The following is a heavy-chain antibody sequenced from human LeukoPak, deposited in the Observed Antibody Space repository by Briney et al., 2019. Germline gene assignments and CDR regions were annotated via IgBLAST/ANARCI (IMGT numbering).Heavy chain of an antibody. V-gene: IGHV3-53*01. CDR3: AKGVLQVD. CDR2: IYSGGRT. J-gene: IGHJ4*02. D-gene: IGHD5-24*01. Sequence: GSLKLSCAASGFTVSSNYMMWGRQAPGKGLEGVSVIYSGGRTYYADSVKGGFTISRDNSKNTLYLQMNSLSPEDTAVYYCAKGVLQVDWGLGTLVTVSS. CDR1: GFTVSSNY.